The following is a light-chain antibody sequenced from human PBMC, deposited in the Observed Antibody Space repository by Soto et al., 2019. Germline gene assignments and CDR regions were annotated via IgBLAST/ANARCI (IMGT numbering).Light chain of an antibody. V-gene: IGKV3-20*01. CDR2: GAS. Sequence: EIVLTQSPGTLSLSPGERATLSCRASQSVSSNYLAWYQQKPGQAPRPLIYGASSRATGIPDRFSGSGDGTDLTLTISRLESEDFAVYYCQQYGSSPWTFGQGPKVEIK. J-gene: IGKJ1*01. CDR1: QSVSSNY. CDR3: QQYGSSPWT.